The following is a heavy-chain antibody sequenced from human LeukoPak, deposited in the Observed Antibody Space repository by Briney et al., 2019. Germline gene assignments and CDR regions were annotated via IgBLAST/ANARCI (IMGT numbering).Heavy chain of an antibody. Sequence: GGSLRLSCAASGFTFDDYGMGWVRQAPGKGLEWVSGINWNGGSTGYADSVKGRFTISRDNAKNSLYLQMNSLRAEDTALYYCARDYYYDSSGYYTPDDYWGQGTLVTVSS. D-gene: IGHD3-22*01. CDR3: ARDYYYDSSGYYTPDDY. CDR1: GFTFDDYG. CDR2: INWNGGST. V-gene: IGHV3-20*04. J-gene: IGHJ4*02.